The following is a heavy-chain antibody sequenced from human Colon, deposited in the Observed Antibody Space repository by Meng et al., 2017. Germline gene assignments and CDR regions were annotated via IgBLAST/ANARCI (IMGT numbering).Heavy chain of an antibody. J-gene: IGHJ5*02. V-gene: IGHV1-18*01. CDR2: ISADNANA. CDR3: ARVVVVTGTGWFDP. D-gene: IGHD2-21*02. Sequence: QLQLVQSGAEVKKPGASVKVSCKASGYTFTRVGIIWVRQAPGQGLEWMGWISADNANAKYAQKFQGRVTMTTDTSTTTAYLELRSLRSDDTAMYYCARVVVVTGTGWFDPWGQGTLVTVSS. CDR1: GYTFTRVG.